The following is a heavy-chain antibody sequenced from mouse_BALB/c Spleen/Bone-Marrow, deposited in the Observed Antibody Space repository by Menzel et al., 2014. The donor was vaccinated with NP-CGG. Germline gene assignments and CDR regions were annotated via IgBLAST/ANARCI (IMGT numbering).Heavy chain of an antibody. V-gene: IGHV14-3*02. CDR1: GFNIKDTY. CDR2: IDPANGNT. J-gene: IGHJ1*01. D-gene: IGHD4-1*01. Sequence: VQLQQSGAELVKPGASVKLSCTASGFNIKDTYMHWVKQRPEQGLEWMGRIDPANGNTKYDPKFQGKATITADTSSNTAYLQLSILTSEDAAVYYCARWGKLGRGYFDVWGAGTTVTVSS. CDR3: ARWGKLGRGYFDV.